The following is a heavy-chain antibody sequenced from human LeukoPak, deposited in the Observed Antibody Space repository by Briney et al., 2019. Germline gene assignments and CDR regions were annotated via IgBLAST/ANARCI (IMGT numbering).Heavy chain of an antibody. D-gene: IGHD5-18*01. CDR1: GFTFSTYG. V-gene: IGHV3-48*03. CDR2: ISSSGSTI. Sequence: GGSLRLSCAASGFTFSTYGMHWVRQAPGKGLEWVSYISSSGSTIYYADSVKGRFTISRDNAKNSPYLQMNSLRAEDTAVYYCARHQYSYGPGFDYWGQGTLVTVSS. J-gene: IGHJ4*02. CDR3: ARHQYSYGPGFDY.